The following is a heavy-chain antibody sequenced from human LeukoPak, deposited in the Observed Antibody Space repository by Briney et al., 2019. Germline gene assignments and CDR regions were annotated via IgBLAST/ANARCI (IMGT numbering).Heavy chain of an antibody. CDR1: GFSFSDSY. Sequence: PGGSLRLSCVVSGFSFSDSYMTWLRQTPGKGLESLAYISPSSHDIYYADSVKGRFTISRDDARTSLYLQMNSLGPDDTALYYCSTDPRLLTYWGHGTLVTVSS. CDR3: STDPRLLTY. J-gene: IGHJ4*01. D-gene: IGHD2-8*01. CDR2: ISPSSHDI. V-gene: IGHV3-11*01.